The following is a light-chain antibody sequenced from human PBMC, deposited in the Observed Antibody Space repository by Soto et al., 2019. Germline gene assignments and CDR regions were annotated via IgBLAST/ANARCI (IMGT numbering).Light chain of an antibody. V-gene: IGKV3-20*01. CDR1: QSVSDY. J-gene: IGKJ5*01. CDR3: QQYGSSSIT. CDR2: DAS. Sequence: EIVMTQSPATLSVSPGERATLSCRATQSVSDYLAWYQQKPGQAPRLLIYDASIRATGIPARFSGSGSGTDFTLTISRLEPEDFAVYYCQQYGSSSITFGQGTRLEIK.